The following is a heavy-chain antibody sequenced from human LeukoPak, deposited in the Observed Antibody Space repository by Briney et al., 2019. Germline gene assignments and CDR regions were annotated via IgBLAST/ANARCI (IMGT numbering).Heavy chain of an antibody. Sequence: PSETLSLTCTVSGGSISTYYWSWIRQPAGKGLEWIGRIYTSGSTNYNPSLKSRVTMSVDTSKNQFSLKLSSVTAADTAVYYCARESYRWYVHNCYYYGMDVWGQGTTVTVSS. CDR2: IYTSGST. CDR1: GGSISTYY. V-gene: IGHV4-4*07. J-gene: IGHJ6*02. D-gene: IGHD6-13*01. CDR3: ARESYRWYVHNCYYYGMDV.